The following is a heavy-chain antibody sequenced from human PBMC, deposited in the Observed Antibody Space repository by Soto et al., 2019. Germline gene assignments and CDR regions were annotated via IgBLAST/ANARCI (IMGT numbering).Heavy chain of an antibody. CDR1: GFTFSNYG. J-gene: IGHJ4*02. CDR2: TWNDGTSR. V-gene: IGHV3-33*01. Sequence: QVQLVESGGGVVQPGRSLRLSCEASGFTFSNYGMHWVRQAPGKGLEGVAVTWNDGTSRNYADSVKGRFTISRDNSKNTLFLQMNNLRAEDTAVYYCARPDIVAAIGGALDCWGQGTLVTVSS. D-gene: IGHD5-12*01. CDR3: ARPDIVAAIGGALDC.